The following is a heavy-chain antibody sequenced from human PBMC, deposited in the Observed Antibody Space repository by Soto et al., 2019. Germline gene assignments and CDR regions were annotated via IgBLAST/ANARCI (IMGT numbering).Heavy chain of an antibody. CDR3: ARDLNPYYGPGSLPGFLSY. V-gene: IGHV1-2*02. D-gene: IGHD3-10*01. J-gene: IGHJ4*02. CDR2: INPKNGDT. CDR1: GYTFIDHY. Sequence: ASVKVSCKASGYTFIDHYVHWMRQAPGQGLEWMGWINPKNGDTKYAQKFQGRVTMTRDTSISTHYVELSRLRSDDTAVYYCARDLNPYYGPGSLPGFLSYWGQRTLVTVSS.